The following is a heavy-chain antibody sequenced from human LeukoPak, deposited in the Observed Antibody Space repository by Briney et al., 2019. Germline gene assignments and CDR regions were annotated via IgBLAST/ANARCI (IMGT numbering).Heavy chain of an antibody. D-gene: IGHD6-6*01. CDR2: INHSGST. CDR3: ASGLRIAARSGSPS. V-gene: IGHV4-34*01. Sequence: SETLSLTCAVYGGSFSGYYWSWIRQPPGKGREWIGEINHSGSTNYNPSLKSRVTISVDTSKNQFSLKLSSVTAADTAVYYCASGLRIAARSGSPSWGQGTLVTVSS. J-gene: IGHJ4*02. CDR1: GGSFSGYY.